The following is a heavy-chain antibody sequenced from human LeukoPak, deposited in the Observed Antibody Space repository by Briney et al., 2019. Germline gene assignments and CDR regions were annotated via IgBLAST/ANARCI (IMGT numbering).Heavy chain of an antibody. CDR2: INHSGST. J-gene: IGHJ4*02. V-gene: IGHV4-34*01. CDR3: ARPKGYSYANYFDY. CDR1: GGSFSGYY. Sequence: PSETLSLTCAVYGGSFSGYYWSWIRQPXXXXXXXXXXINHSGSTNYNPSLKSRVTISVDTSKNQFSLKLSSVTAADTAVYYCARPKGYSYANYFDYWGQGTLVTVSS. D-gene: IGHD5-18*01.